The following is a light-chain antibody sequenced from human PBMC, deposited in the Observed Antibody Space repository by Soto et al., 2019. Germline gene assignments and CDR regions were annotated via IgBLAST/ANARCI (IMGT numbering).Light chain of an antibody. CDR1: SGHSNYA. Sequence: QSVLTQSPSASASLGASVKLTCTLSSGHSNYAIAWHQQQPEKGPRYLMKLNSDGSHSKGDGIPDRFSGSTSGAERYLTISSLQSEDEADYYCQTWGTGPWVFGARTQLTVL. CDR3: QTWGTGPWV. J-gene: IGLJ3*02. CDR2: LNSDGSH. V-gene: IGLV4-69*01.